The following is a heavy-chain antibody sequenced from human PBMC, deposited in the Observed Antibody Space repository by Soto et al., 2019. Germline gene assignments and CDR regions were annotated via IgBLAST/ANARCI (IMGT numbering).Heavy chain of an antibody. CDR2: ISYDGSNK. Sequence: QVQLVESGGGVVQPGRSLRLSCAASGFTFSSYGMHWVRQAPGKGLEWVAVISYDGSNKYYADSVKGRFTISRDNSKNTRYLQMNSLRAKDTAVYYCAKASARGDWDFDYWGQGTLVTVS. D-gene: IGHD2-21*02. V-gene: IGHV3-30*18. CDR1: GFTFSSYG. J-gene: IGHJ4*02. CDR3: AKASARGDWDFDY.